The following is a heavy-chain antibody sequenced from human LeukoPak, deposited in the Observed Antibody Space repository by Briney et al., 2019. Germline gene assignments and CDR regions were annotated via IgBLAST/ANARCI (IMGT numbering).Heavy chain of an antibody. CDR1: GFIFGDYS. J-gene: IGHJ4*02. CDR2: ITSRSGYT. D-gene: IGHD1/OR15-1a*01. CDR3: ARALRTYYFDY. V-gene: IGHV3-21*01. Sequence: GGSLRLSCAASGFIFGDYSMNWIRQAPGKGLEWVSAITSRSGYTKYADSMKGRFTISRDNAKRSLFLQMNSLTAEDTGVYYCARALRTYYFDYWGQGALVTVSS.